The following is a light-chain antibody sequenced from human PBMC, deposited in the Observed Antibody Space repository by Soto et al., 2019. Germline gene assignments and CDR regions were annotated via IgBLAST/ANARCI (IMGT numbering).Light chain of an antibody. CDR3: QQYNSYPWT. CDR2: DAS. V-gene: IGKV1-5*01. J-gene: IGKJ1*01. CDR1: QSISSW. Sequence: DIQMTQSPSXLSAXXGXRVTITCRASQSISSWLAWYQQKPGKAPKLLIYDASSLESGVPSRFSGSGSGTEFTLTISSLQPDDFATYYCQQYNSYPWTFGQGTKVDIK.